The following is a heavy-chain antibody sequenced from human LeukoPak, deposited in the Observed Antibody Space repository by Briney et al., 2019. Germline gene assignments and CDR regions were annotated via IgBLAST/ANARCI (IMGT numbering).Heavy chain of an antibody. CDR3: ARGGYDIFALFIKTRNDY. D-gene: IGHD3-9*01. CDR1: GLTFRNLK. J-gene: IGHJ4*02. V-gene: IGHV3-48*03. Sequence: QAGGSLRLSCAVSGLTFRNLKMNWVRQAPGKGLEWVSYISAGGRTTFYADPVTGRFTISRDNARNSLYLQMNSLRAEDTAVYYCARGGYDIFALFIKTRNDYWGQGTLVTVSS. CDR2: ISAGGRTT.